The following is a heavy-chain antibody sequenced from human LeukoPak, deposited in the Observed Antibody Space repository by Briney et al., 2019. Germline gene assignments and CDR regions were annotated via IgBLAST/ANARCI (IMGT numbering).Heavy chain of an antibody. V-gene: IGHV1-18*01. Sequence: ASVQVSCKASGYSFTRHVITWVRPAPGQGVAWVGWIYAYNGNTNYAQKLQGRVTMTTDTSTSTAYMELRSLRSDDTAVYYCARAGYYDSSGYFDYWGQGTLVTVSS. D-gene: IGHD3-22*01. J-gene: IGHJ4*02. CDR2: IYAYNGNT. CDR3: ARAGYYDSSGYFDY. CDR1: GYSFTRHV.